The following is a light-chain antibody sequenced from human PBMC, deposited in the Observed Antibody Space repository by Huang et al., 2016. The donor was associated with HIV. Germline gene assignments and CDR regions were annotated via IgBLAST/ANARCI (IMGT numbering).Light chain of an antibody. Sequence: DIQMTQSPSSLSASVGDRVTITCRASQDISNFLAWYQLKPGAVPKLLIHAVSTLQSGVPSRFSGSGSGTYFTLTISSLQPEDVALYFCQKYDSAPRTFGQGTKVEIK. CDR3: QKYDSAPRT. V-gene: IGKV1-27*01. CDR2: AVS. J-gene: IGKJ1*01. CDR1: QDISNF.